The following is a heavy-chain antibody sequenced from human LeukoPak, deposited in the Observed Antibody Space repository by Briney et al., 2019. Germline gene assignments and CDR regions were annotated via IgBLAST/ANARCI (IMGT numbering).Heavy chain of an antibody. D-gene: IGHD3-22*01. J-gene: IGHJ4*02. V-gene: IGHV3-30-3*01. CDR3: ARDPDDSSGYYLDY. Sequence: GGSLRLSCAASGFTFSSYAMHWVRQAPGKGLEWVAVISYDGSNKHYADSVKGRFTISRDNSKNTLYLQMNSLRAEDTAVYYCARDPDDSSGYYLDYWGQGTLVTVSS. CDR1: GFTFSSYA. CDR2: ISYDGSNK.